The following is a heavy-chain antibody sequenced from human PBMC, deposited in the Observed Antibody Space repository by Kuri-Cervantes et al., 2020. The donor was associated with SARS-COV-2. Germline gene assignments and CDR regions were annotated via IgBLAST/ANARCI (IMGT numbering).Heavy chain of an antibody. D-gene: IGHD4-17*01. V-gene: IGHV1-2*02. CDR2: ITPDTDDT. J-gene: IGHJ4*02. CDR1: GRNFSSPA. Sequence: ASVKVSCKVSGRNFSSPAISWVRQAPGQGLEWMGWITPDTDDTNYAQKFQGRVTMTRDTSVSTAYLELIGLGSDDTAVYYCARGSGVYGDKRSDYWGQGTLVTVSS. CDR3: ARGSGVYGDKRSDY.